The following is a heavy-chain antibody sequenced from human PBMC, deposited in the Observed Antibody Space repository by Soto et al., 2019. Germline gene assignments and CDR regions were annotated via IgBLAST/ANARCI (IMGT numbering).Heavy chain of an antibody. J-gene: IGHJ4*02. Sequence: EVQLVESGGGLVQPGRSLRLSCAASGFTFDDYAMHWVRQAPGKGLEWVSGITWNSGILGYADSVNGRFTISRDNAKNSLYLQMNSLRAEDTALYYCAKGVGYGSGSPLDYWGQGTLVTVSS. CDR2: ITWNSGIL. V-gene: IGHV3-9*01. D-gene: IGHD3-10*01. CDR1: GFTFDDYA. CDR3: AKGVGYGSGSPLDY.